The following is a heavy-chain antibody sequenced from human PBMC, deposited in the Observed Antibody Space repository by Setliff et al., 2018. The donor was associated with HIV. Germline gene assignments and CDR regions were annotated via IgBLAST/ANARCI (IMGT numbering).Heavy chain of an antibody. Sequence: PGGSLRLSCAASGFTFDDYGMSWVRQAPGKGLEWVSGINWNGGSTGYVDSVKGRFTISRDNAKNSLYLQMNSLRAEDMALYYCVRDKWLAPDTFDIWGQGTMVTVSS. CDR2: INWNGGST. CDR3: VRDKWLAPDTFDI. J-gene: IGHJ3*02. V-gene: IGHV3-20*04. D-gene: IGHD6-19*01. CDR1: GFTFDDYG.